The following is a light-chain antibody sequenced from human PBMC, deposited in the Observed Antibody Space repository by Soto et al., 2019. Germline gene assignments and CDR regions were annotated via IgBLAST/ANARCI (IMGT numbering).Light chain of an antibody. V-gene: IGKV3-15*01. CDR3: QQYNNWPPFT. CDR2: GAS. CDR1: QSVSSN. Sequence: QSPATLSVSPGERATLSCRASQSVSSNLAWYQQKPGQAPRLLIYGASTRATGIPARFSGSGSGTEFTLTISSLQSEDFAVYYCQQYNNWPPFTFGPGTKVDIK. J-gene: IGKJ3*01.